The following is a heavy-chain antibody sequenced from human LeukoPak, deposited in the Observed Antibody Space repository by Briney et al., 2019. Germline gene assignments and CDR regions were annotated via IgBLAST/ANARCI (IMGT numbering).Heavy chain of an antibody. V-gene: IGHV4-31*03. CDR2: IYYGGST. CDR1: GGSISSGGYY. Sequence: SETLSLTCTVSGGSISSGGYYWSWIRQHPGKGLEWIGYIYYGGSTYYNPSLKSRVTISVDTSKNQFSLKLSSATAADTAVYYCARAHRTDQITIFGVVISGAYDYWGQGTLVTVSS. J-gene: IGHJ4*02. D-gene: IGHD3-3*01. CDR3: ARAHRTDQITIFGVVISGAYDY.